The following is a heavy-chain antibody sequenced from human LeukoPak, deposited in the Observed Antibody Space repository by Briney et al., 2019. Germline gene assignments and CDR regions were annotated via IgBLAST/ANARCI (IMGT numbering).Heavy chain of an antibody. Sequence: GGSLRLSCAASGFTFSSYAMSWVRQAPGKGLEWVSAISGSGGSTYYADSVKGRSTISRDNSKNTLYLQMNSLRAEDTAVYYCAKTMEAWLALDYWGQGTLVTVSS. CDR2: ISGSGGST. D-gene: IGHD6-19*01. CDR1: GFTFSSYA. V-gene: IGHV3-23*01. CDR3: AKTMEAWLALDY. J-gene: IGHJ4*02.